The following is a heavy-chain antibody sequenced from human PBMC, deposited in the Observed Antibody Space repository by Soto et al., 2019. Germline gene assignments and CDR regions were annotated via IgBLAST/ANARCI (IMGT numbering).Heavy chain of an antibody. CDR2: MNPNSGNT. V-gene: IGHV1-8*01. CDR1: GYTFTSYD. CDR3: ARGGLWSGSYNYYYYYYMDV. D-gene: IGHD3-10*01. J-gene: IGHJ6*03. Sequence: ASVKVSCKASGYTFTSYDINWVRQATGQGLEWMGWMNPNSGNTGYAQKFQGRVTVTRNTSISTAYMELSSLRSEDTAVYYCARGGLWSGSYNYYYYYYMDVWGKGTTVTVSS.